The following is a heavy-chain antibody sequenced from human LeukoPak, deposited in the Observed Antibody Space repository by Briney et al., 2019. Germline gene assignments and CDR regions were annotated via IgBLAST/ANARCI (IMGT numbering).Heavy chain of an antibody. Sequence: PGGSLRLSCAASGFTFSSYWMSWVRQAPGKGLEWVANIKQDGSEKYYVDSVKGRFTLTRDNAKNTLYLQMNSLRAEDTAVYYCAREDYDILTGQTNCFDYWGQGTLVTASS. CDR2: IKQDGSEK. D-gene: IGHD3-9*01. CDR3: AREDYDILTGQTNCFDY. J-gene: IGHJ4*02. CDR1: GFTFSSYW. V-gene: IGHV3-7*01.